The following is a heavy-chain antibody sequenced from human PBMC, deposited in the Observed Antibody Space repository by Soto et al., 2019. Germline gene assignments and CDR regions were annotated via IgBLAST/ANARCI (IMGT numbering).Heavy chain of an antibody. D-gene: IGHD3-10*01. V-gene: IGHV4-34*01. J-gene: IGHJ6*02. CDR1: GGSLSVYY. CDR3: ARRSALPTYYKSMDV. Sequence: SETLSLTCAVYGGSLSVYYLSWIRQPPGKGLEWLGEINDSGSTTYNPSLASRVTISVDTSKNHFSLNLSSVTAADTAVYYCARRSALPTYYKSMDVWGQGITVTVS. CDR2: INDSGST.